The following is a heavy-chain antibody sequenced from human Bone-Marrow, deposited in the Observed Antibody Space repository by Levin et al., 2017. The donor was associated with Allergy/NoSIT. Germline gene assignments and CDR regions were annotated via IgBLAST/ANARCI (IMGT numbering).Heavy chain of an antibody. Sequence: PSETLSLTCTVSGGSITTGSDYWSWIRQPAGKGLEWIGRIFASGTTKYNPSLKSRVTMSVDTSKNQFTLRLSSMTAADTAVYYCARLITLAGSGWRIDYWGQGILVTVSS. CDR1: GGSITTGSDY. CDR2: IFASGTT. CDR3: ARLITLAGSGWRIDY. V-gene: IGHV4-61*02. J-gene: IGHJ4*02. D-gene: IGHD6-19*01.